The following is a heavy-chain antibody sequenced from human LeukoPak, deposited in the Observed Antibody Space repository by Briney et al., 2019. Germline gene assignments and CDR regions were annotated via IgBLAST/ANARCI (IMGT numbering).Heavy chain of an antibody. CDR1: GGSVSGFY. Sequence: SETLSLTCAIYGGSVSGFYWSWIRQPPGKGLEWIGSIHHSGSTYYNPSLKSRVTILMDTSKNHFSLKLNSVTAADTGVYYCAGKYYYHSSGYFYVDYWGQGTLVTVSS. CDR3: AGKYYYHSSGYFYVDY. J-gene: IGHJ4*02. V-gene: IGHV4-34*01. CDR2: IHHSGST. D-gene: IGHD3-22*01.